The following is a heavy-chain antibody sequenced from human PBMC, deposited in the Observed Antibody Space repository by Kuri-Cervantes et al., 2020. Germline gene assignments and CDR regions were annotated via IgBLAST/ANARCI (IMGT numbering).Heavy chain of an antibody. CDR1: GFTFSSYA. Sequence: GESLKISCAASGFTFSSYAMHWVRQAPGKGLEWVAVISYDGSNKYYADSVKGRFTISRDNSKNTLYLQMNSLRAEDTAVYYCAKDRAYYGSGSYYPYYFDYWGQGTLVTVSS. D-gene: IGHD3-10*01. J-gene: IGHJ4*02. V-gene: IGHV3-30-3*01. CDR3: AKDRAYYGSGSYYPYYFDY. CDR2: ISYDGSNK.